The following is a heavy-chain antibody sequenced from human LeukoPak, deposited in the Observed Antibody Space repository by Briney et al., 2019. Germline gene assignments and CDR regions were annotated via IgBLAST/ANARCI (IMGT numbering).Heavy chain of an antibody. CDR2: MNPNSGNT. D-gene: IGHD3-22*01. J-gene: IGHJ3*02. V-gene: IGHV1-8*02. CDR3: ARDTLGSSGI. CDR1: GGTFSSYA. Sequence: ASVKVSCKASGGTFSSYAISWVRQATGQGLEWMGWMNPNSGNTGYAQRFQGRVTMTRNTSISTAYMELSSLRSEDTAVYYCARDTLGSSGIWGQGTMVTVSS.